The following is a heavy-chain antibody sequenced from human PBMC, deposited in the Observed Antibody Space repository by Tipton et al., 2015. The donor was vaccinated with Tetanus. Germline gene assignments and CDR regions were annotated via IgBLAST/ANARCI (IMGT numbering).Heavy chain of an antibody. D-gene: IGHD2-2*01. J-gene: IGHJ4*02. V-gene: IGHV3-53*01. CDR3: NGGSTRAYFDY. CDR1: GFTSNTYA. Sequence: SLRLSCAASGFTSNTYAMSWVRQAPGKGLEWVSVIYSGGNTYYADSVKGRFTISRDNSKNTLYLQMNSLRAEDAAVYYCNGGSTRAYFDYWGLGTLVTVSS. CDR2: IYSGGNT.